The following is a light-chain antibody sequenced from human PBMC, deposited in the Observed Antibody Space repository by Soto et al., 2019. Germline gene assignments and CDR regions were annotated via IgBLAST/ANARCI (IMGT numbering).Light chain of an antibody. CDR1: QSVSSGY. J-gene: IGKJ1*01. CDR3: QQYGSSPWT. CDR2: GAS. V-gene: IGKV3-20*01. Sequence: EIVLTQSPGTLSLPPGEGATVSCRASQSVSSGYLAWYQQKPGQAPRLLIYGASSRATGIPDRFSGSGSGTDFTLTISRLEPEDFAVYYCQQYGSSPWTFGQGTKVDI.